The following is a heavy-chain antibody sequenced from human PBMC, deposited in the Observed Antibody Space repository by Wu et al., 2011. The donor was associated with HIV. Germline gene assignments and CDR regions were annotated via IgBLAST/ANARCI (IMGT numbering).Heavy chain of an antibody. J-gene: IGHJ6*02. D-gene: IGHD3-10*01. V-gene: IGHV1-69*14. CDR3: ARLSSIGGSGIFGMDV. CDR2: IIPIFGTA. Sequence: QVQLVQSGAEVKKPGSSVKVSCKASGATFSSYAISWVRQAPGQGLEWMGRIIPIFGTANYAQKFQGRVTITADKSTSTAYMELNSLRSEDTAVYYCARLSSIGGSGIFGMDVWGQGTTVTVSS. CDR1: GATFSSYA.